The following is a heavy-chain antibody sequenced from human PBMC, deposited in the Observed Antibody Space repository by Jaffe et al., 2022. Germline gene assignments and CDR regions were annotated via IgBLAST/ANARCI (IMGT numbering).Heavy chain of an antibody. V-gene: IGHV4-39*01. D-gene: IGHD7-27*01. CDR1: GGSISSSSYY. CDR3: ARPNWGSNWFDP. Sequence: QLQLQESGPGLVKPSETLSLTCTVSGGSISSSSYYWGWIRQPPGKGLEWIGSIYYSGSTYYNPSLKSRVTISVDTSKNQFSLKLSSVTAADTAVYYCARPNWGSNWFDPWGQGTLVTVSS. J-gene: IGHJ5*02. CDR2: IYYSGST.